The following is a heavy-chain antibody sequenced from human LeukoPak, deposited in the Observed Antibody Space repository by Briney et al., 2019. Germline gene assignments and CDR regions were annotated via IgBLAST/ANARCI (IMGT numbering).Heavy chain of an antibody. CDR2: IWYDGSNK. D-gene: IGHD3-3*01. V-gene: IGHV3-33*01. J-gene: IGHJ6*02. Sequence: GGSLRLSCAASGFTFSSYGMHWVRQAPGKGLEWVAVIWYDGSNKYYADSMKGRFTISRDNSKNTLYLQMNSLRAEDTAVYYCARDSYFDYWGDVWGQGTTVTVSS. CDR1: GFTFSSYG. CDR3: ARDSYFDYWGDV.